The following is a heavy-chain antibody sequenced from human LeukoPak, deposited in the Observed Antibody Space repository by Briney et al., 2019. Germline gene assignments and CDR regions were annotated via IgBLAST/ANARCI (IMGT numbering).Heavy chain of an antibody. CDR2: ISYDGSNK. D-gene: IGHD7-27*01. V-gene: IGHV3-30*04. J-gene: IGHJ5*02. CDR3: AKDPSAQITGDREDWFDP. Sequence: GGSLRLSCAASGFTFSSYAMHWVRQAPGKGLEWVAVISYDGSNKYYADSVKGRFTISRDNSKNTLYLQMNSLRAEDTAVYYCAKDPSAQITGDREDWFDPWGQGTLVTVSS. CDR1: GFTFSSYA.